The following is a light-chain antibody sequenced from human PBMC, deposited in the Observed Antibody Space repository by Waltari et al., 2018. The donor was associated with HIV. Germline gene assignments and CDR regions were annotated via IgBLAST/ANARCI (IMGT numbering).Light chain of an antibody. V-gene: IGLV2-14*03. CDR3: SSYTSSSTPLYV. CDR2: DVS. Sequence: QSALTQPASVSGSPGQSITISCTGTSSDGGGYNYVSWYQQHPDKAPKLMIYDVSNLPSGVSNRFSGSNSGNTASLTISGLHADDEADYYCSSYTSSSTPLYVFGTGSKVTVL. J-gene: IGLJ1*01. CDR1: SSDGGGYNY.